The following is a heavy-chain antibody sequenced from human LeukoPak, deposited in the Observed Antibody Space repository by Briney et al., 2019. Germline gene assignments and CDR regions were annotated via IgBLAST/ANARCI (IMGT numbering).Heavy chain of an antibody. CDR3: ARDFDSSGYYYDDAFDI. CDR2: FDPEDGET. Sequence: VASVKVSCKVSGYTLTELSMHWVRQAPGKGLEWMGGFDPEDGETIYAQRFQGRVTMTEDTSTDTAHMELSSLRSEDTAVYYCARDFDSSGYYYDDAFDIWGQGTMVTVSS. J-gene: IGHJ3*02. D-gene: IGHD3-22*01. CDR1: GYTLTELS. V-gene: IGHV1-24*01.